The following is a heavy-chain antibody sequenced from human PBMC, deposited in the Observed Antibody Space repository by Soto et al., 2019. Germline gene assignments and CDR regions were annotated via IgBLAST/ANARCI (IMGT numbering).Heavy chain of an antibody. D-gene: IGHD2-8*01. V-gene: IGHV3-23*01. CDR2: ISGSGGST. Sequence: GGSLRLSCAASGFTFSSYAMSWVRQAPGKGLEWVSAISGSGGSTYYADSVKGRSTISRDNSKNTLYLQMKSLRVEDTAVYYCAKDDCTNGVCYSIFGGYYYYGMDVWGQGTTVTVSS. CDR3: AKDDCTNGVCYSIFGGYYYYGMDV. CDR1: GFTFSSYA. J-gene: IGHJ6*02.